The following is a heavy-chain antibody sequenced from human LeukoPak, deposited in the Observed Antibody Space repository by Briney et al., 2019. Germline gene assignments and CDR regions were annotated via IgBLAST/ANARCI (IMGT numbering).Heavy chain of an antibody. CDR2: IHYSGNP. V-gene: IGHV4-59*01. Sequence: SETLSLTCTVSGDSISSYYWSWIRQPPGKGLEWIGYIHYSGNPNYNPSLKSRVSISVDTSKNQFSLNLTSVTAADTAVYYCARDRDGYNRVDNWGQGTLVIVSS. CDR1: GDSISSYY. D-gene: IGHD5-24*01. CDR3: ARDRDGYNRVDN. J-gene: IGHJ4*02.